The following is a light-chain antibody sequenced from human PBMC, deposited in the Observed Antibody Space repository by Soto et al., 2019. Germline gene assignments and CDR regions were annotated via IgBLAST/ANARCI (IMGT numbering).Light chain of an antibody. CDR1: QSISSW. J-gene: IGKJ4*01. CDR3: QQYNSYPLT. V-gene: IGKV1-5*01. Sequence: DIKMTQFPSTLSASVGDSVPITCGASQSISSWLAWYQQKPGKAPKLLIYDASSLESGVPSRFSGSGSGTEFTLTISSLQPDDFATYYCQQYNSYPLTFGGGTKVDIK. CDR2: DAS.